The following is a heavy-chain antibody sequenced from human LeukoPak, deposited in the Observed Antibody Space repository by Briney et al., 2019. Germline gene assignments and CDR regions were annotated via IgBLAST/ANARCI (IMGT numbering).Heavy chain of an antibody. Sequence: SETLSLTCTVSGGFISSYYWSWIRQPPGKGLEWIGYIYYSGSTNYNPSLKSRVTISVDTSKNQFSLKLSSVTAADTAVYYCEMGGYWGQGTLVTVSS. D-gene: IGHD3-16*01. CDR3: EMGGY. V-gene: IGHV4-59*01. CDR1: GGFISSYY. CDR2: IYYSGST. J-gene: IGHJ4*02.